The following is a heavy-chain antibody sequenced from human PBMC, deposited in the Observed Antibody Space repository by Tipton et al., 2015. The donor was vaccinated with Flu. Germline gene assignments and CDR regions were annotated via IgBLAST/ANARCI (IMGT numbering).Heavy chain of an antibody. V-gene: IGHV4-59*01. D-gene: IGHD2-15*01. CDR3: ARAPPWPFGSSDSPPMAFDS. Sequence: LRLSCAVSGDSITDYYRTWIRQPPGKGLEWIGYIYYSGSTSYNPSLKSRVTMSIDTSKNQFSLKVNSVTAADTAVYYCARAPPWPFGSSDSPPMAFDSWGQGTLVTVSS. CDR1: GDSITDYY. J-gene: IGHJ4*02. CDR2: IYYSGST.